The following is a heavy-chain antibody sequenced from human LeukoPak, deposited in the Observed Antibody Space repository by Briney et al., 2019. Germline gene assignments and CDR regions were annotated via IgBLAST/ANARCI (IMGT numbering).Heavy chain of an antibody. V-gene: IGHV4-39*01. CDR2: IYYSGST. D-gene: IGHD6-19*01. J-gene: IGHJ4*02. Sequence: SETLSLTCTVSGGSISSSSYYWGWIRQPPGKGLEWIGSIYYSGSTYYNPSLKSRVTISVDTSKNQFSPKLSSVTAADTAVYYCARPVAGVYYFDYWGQGTLVTVSS. CDR1: GGSISSSSYY. CDR3: ARPVAGVYYFDY.